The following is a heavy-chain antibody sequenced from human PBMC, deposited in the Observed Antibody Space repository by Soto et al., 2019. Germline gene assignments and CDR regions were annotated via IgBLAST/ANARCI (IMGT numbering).Heavy chain of an antibody. CDR1: GFTFSSYS. CDR2: ISSSSSYI. CDR3: ARRYYYGSGSYSFYYYYYMDV. V-gene: IGHV3-21*01. Sequence: PWGSRRLACAASGFTFSSYSMNWVRQAPGKGLEWVSSISSSSSYIYYADSVKGRFTISRDNAKNSLYLQMNSLRAEDTAVYYCARRYYYGSGSYSFYYYYYMDVWGKGTTVTVSS. J-gene: IGHJ6*03. D-gene: IGHD3-10*01.